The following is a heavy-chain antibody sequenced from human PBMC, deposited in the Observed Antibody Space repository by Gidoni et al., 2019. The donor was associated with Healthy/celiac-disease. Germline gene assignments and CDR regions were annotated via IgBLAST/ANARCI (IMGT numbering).Heavy chain of an antibody. CDR3: ARVEYYYGSGRARYYYMDV. CDR1: GGSFSGYY. V-gene: IGHV4-34*01. J-gene: IGHJ6*03. CDR2: INHSGST. D-gene: IGHD3-10*01. Sequence: QVQLQQWGAGLLKPSETLSLTCAVYGGSFSGYYWSWIRQPPGKGLEWIGEINHSGSTNYNPSLKSRVTISVDTSKNQFSLKLSSVTAADTAVYYCARVEYYYGSGRARYYYMDVWGKGTTVTVSS.